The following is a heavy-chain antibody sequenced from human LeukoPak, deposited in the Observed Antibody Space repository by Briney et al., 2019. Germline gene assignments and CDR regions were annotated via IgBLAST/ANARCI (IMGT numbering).Heavy chain of an antibody. Sequence: PGGSLRLSCAASGFTFSSYGMHWVRQAPGKGLEWVAFIRYDGSNKYYADSVRGRFTISRDNSKNTLYLQMNSLRAEDTAVYYCAKDIVVVRNGDYWGQGTLVTVSS. CDR3: AKDIVVVRNGDY. CDR2: IRYDGSNK. J-gene: IGHJ4*02. V-gene: IGHV3-30*02. D-gene: IGHD2-2*01. CDR1: GFTFSSYG.